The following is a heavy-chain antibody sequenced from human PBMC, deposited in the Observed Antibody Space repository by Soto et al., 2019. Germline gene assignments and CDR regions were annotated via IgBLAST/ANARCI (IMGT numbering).Heavy chain of an antibody. Sequence: EVQLVESGGGLVQPGRSLRLSCAASGFTFSSYWMHWVRQAPGKRLVWVSRINSDGGSTSYADSVKGRFTISRDNAKNTLYLQMNSLRAEDTAVYYCVRTSLVVAAATREDYWGQGTLVTVSS. D-gene: IGHD2-15*01. J-gene: IGHJ4*02. CDR3: VRTSLVVAAATREDY. V-gene: IGHV3-74*01. CDR2: INSDGGST. CDR1: GFTFSSYW.